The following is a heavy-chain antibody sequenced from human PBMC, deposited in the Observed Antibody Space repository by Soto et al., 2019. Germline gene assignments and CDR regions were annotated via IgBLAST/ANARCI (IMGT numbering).Heavy chain of an antibody. CDR3: ARDRSTYGGGGTGEVKENWFDP. D-gene: IGHD2-8*01. J-gene: IGHJ5*02. Sequence: SETLSLTCSVPGGSISRYYWSWVRQPPVNGLEWIGYAYYSGDTGYNPSLQSRVTMAVDTSKNQVSLKLTSVTAADTAVYYCARDRSTYGGGGTGEVKENWFDPWGQGALVTVSS. CDR2: AYYSGDT. V-gene: IGHV4-59*01. CDR1: GGSISRYY.